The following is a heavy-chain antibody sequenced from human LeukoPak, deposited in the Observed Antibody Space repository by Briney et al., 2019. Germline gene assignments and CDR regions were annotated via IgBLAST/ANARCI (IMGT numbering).Heavy chain of an antibody. Sequence: SETLSPTCVVSGYSISNDYYWGWIRQPPGKGLEWIGNIYHSGGSYYNPSLKSRVTILVDTSKNKFSLKLSSVTAADTAVYYCAKAGTTGIHHWFDPWGQGNLVTVSS. J-gene: IGHJ5*02. V-gene: IGHV4-38-2*01. CDR1: GYSISNDYY. CDR3: AKAGTTGIHHWFDP. CDR2: IYHSGGS. D-gene: IGHD1-1*01.